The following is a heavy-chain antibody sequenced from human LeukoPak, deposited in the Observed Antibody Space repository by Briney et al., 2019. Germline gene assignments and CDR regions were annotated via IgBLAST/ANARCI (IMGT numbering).Heavy chain of an antibody. J-gene: IGHJ4*02. CDR3: AREIFGARAFQH. CDR1: GGSISSYY. V-gene: IGHV4-59*01. D-gene: IGHD3-3*01. Sequence: SETLSLTCTVSGGSISSYYWSWIRQPPGKGLEWIGYIYYSGSTNYNPSLKSRVTISVDTSKNQFSLKLSSVTAADTAVYYCAREIFGARAFQHWGQGILVTVSS. CDR2: IYYSGST.